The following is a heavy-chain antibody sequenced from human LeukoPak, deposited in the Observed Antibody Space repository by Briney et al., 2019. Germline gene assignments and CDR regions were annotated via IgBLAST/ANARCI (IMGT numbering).Heavy chain of an antibody. CDR2: IIPILGIA. Sequence: SVKVSCKASGGTFSSYAISWVRQAPGQGLEWMGRIIPILGIANYAQKFQGRVTITADKSTSTAYMELSSLRSEDTAVYYCASDYYDSSGYPDYYYYGMDVWGQGTTATVSS. CDR1: GGTFSSYA. D-gene: IGHD3-22*01. CDR3: ASDYYDSSGYPDYYYYGMDV. J-gene: IGHJ6*02. V-gene: IGHV1-69*04.